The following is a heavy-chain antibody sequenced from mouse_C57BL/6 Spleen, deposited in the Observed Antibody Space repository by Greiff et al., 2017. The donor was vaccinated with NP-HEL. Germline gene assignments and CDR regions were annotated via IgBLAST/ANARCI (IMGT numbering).Heavy chain of an antibody. CDR1: GYTFTDYN. J-gene: IGHJ2*01. Sequence: VQLQQSGPELVKPGASVKISCKASGYTFTDYNMNWVKQSHGKSLEWIGDINPNNGGTSYNQKFKGKATLTVDKSSSTAYMELRSLTSEDSAVYYCARGRDYYGLDYWGQGTTLTVSS. V-gene: IGHV1-26*01. D-gene: IGHD1-2*01. CDR2: INPNNGGT. CDR3: ARGRDYYGLDY.